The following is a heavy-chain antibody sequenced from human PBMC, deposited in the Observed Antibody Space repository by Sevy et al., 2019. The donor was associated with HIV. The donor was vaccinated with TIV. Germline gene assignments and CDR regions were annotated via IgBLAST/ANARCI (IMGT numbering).Heavy chain of an antibody. CDR1: GFKFSSYW. CDR3: ARAGPLGDLEHFDH. D-gene: IGHD4-17*01. CDR2: IKQDGSDG. Sequence: GSSLRLSCAASGFKFSSYWMSWVRQAPGKGLEWVANIKQDGSDGYYVDSVKGRFTISRDNAKNSLYLQMNSLRAEDTAVYYCARAGPLGDLEHFDHWGQGNLVTVSS. J-gene: IGHJ4*02. V-gene: IGHV3-7*03.